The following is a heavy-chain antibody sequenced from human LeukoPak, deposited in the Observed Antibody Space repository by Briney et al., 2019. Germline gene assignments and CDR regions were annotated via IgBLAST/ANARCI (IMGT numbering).Heavy chain of an antibody. CDR3: ARVPPAGGVRGLIPFFDQ. V-gene: IGHV3-23*01. J-gene: IGHJ4*02. D-gene: IGHD3-10*02. Sequence: GGSLRLSCAASGFTFSSYAMSWVRQAPGKGLEWVSTITGSGGSTYYADSVKGRFTISRDNSKNTLYLQMNSLRAEDTAVYYCARVPPAGGVRGLIPFFDQWGQGTPVTVSS. CDR1: GFTFSSYA. CDR2: ITGSGGST.